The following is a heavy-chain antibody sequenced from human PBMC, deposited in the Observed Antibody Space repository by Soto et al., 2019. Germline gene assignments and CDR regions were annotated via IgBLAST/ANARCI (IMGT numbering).Heavy chain of an antibody. CDR2: IYHSGST. CDR1: GGYISSGGYS. J-gene: IGHJ5*02. D-gene: IGHD3-10*01. CDR3: ARDAGGSGRGWFGP. Sequence: PSETLSLTCAVSGGYISSGGYSWSWIRQPPGKGLEWIGYIYHSGSTYYNPSLKSRVTIAVDRSKNQFSLKLSSVTAADTAVYYCARDAGGSGRGWFGPWGQGTLVTVSS. V-gene: IGHV4-30-2*01.